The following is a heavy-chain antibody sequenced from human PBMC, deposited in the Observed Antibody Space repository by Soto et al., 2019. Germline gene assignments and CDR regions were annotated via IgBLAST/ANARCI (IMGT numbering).Heavy chain of an antibody. D-gene: IGHD2-2*01. V-gene: IGHV4-4*02. CDR2: IYHSGST. J-gene: IGHJ4*02. CDR1: GGSISSSNW. CDR3: ARRPRERYCISTSCYASSDY. Sequence: QVQLQESGPGLVKPSGTLSLTCAVSGGSISSSNWWSRVRQPPGKGLEWMGEIYHSGSTNYNPSLYSRVTISVAKSKNQFSPKLSSVTAAATAVYYCARRPRERYCISTSCYASSDYWGQGTLVTVSS.